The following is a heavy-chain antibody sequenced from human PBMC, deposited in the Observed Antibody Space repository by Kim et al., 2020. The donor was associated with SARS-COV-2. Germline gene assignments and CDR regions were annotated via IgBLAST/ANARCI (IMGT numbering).Heavy chain of an antibody. CDR3: TTEGGYSGYDKAFDY. CDR2: IKSKTDGGTT. J-gene: IGHJ4*02. CDR1: GFTFSNAW. V-gene: IGHV3-15*01. D-gene: IGHD5-12*01. Sequence: GGSLRLSCAASGFTFSNAWMSWVRQAPGKGLEWVGRIKSKTDGGTTDYAAPVKGRFTISRDDSKNTLYLQMNSLKTEDTAVYYCTTEGGYSGYDKAFDYWGQGTLVTVSS.